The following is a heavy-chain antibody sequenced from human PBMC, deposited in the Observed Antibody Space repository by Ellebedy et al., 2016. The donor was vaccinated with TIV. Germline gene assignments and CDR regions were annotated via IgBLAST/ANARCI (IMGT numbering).Heavy chain of an antibody. CDR1: GYTFTGHY. Sequence: AASVKVSCKASGYTFTGHYMNWVRQAPGQGLEWMGWINTNSGGTKYAKEFQGRVTMIRDTSISTAYMELSRLRSDDTAVYYWARGGATYYYGWGRWDYWGQGTLVTVSS. V-gene: IGHV1-2*02. J-gene: IGHJ4*02. CDR2: INTNSGGT. D-gene: IGHD3-10*01. CDR3: ARGGATYYYGWGRWDY.